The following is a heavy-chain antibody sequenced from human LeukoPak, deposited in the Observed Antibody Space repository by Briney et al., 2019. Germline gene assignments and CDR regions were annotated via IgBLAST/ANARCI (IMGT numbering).Heavy chain of an antibody. V-gene: IGHV3-21*04. D-gene: IGHD3-22*01. CDR3: AKAGGDYYDSSGYLDY. Sequence: PGGSLRLSCAASGFTFSSYSMNWVRQAPGKGLEWVSSISSSSSYIYYADSVKGRFTISRDNSKNTLYLQMNSLRAEDTAVYSCAKAGGDYYDSSGYLDYWGQGTLVTVSS. CDR1: GFTFSSYS. J-gene: IGHJ4*02. CDR2: ISSSSSYI.